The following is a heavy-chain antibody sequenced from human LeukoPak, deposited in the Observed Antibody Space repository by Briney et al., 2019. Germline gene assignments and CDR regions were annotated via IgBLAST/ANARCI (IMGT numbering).Heavy chain of an antibody. J-gene: IGHJ4*02. V-gene: IGHV1-69*13. D-gene: IGHD6-19*01. CDR2: IIPILGTA. Sequence: SVKVSCKASGGTFSSYAISWVRQAPGQGLEWMGGIIPILGTANYAQKFQGRVTITADESTSTAYMELSSLRSEDTAVYFCARDYPAVAGIILAGWGQGTLVTVSS. CDR3: ARDYPAVAGIILAG. CDR1: GGTFSSYA.